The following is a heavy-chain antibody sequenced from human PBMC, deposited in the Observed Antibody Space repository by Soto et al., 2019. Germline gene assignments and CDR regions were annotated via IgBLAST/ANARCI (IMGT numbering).Heavy chain of an antibody. CDR1: RSIYSGDG. J-gene: IGHJ4*02. Sequence: SGAAARSIYSGDGMAMIRKTPGKGLEWVSAISSGGTYTKYADSVKGRFTISRDNANNLLYLQMRSLRVDDTAVYYCAKMITMIVVVPPPDDYWGQGTLVTVSS. D-gene: IGHD3-22*01. V-gene: IGHV3-23*01. CDR3: AKMITMIVVVPPPDDY. CDR2: ISSGGTYT.